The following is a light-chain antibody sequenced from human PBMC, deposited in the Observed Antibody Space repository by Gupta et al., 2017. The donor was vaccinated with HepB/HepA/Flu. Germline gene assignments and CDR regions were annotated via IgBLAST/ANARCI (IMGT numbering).Light chain of an antibody. CDR3: QQYYGTPWT. V-gene: IGKV4-1*01. CDR1: QSVLHTYINNEY. Sequence: IVMTQSPDPLAVSLGERTPTQYKSSQSVLHTYINNEYLAWYQQKSGQPPKLLIYWASTRESGVPDRFSGSGSVTEFTLTINSLQAEDVAVYYCQQYYGTPWTFGQGTRVEI. CDR2: WAS. J-gene: IGKJ1*01.